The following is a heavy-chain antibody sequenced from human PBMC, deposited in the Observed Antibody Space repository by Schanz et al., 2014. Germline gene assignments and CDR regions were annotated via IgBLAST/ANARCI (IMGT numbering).Heavy chain of an antibody. V-gene: IGHV1-18*04. Sequence: QVQLVQSGAEVKKPGASVKVSCKASGYTLTAYYMHWVRQAPGQGLEWMGWISGYNGNTKNAQNFQGRVTMTTDTSTSTAYMELRSLRSDDTAVYYCASYELGSGSPYYDSWGQGTLVTVSS. CDR3: ASYELGSGSPYYDS. D-gene: IGHD3-10*01. CDR2: ISGYNGNT. CDR1: GYTLTAYY. J-gene: IGHJ4*02.